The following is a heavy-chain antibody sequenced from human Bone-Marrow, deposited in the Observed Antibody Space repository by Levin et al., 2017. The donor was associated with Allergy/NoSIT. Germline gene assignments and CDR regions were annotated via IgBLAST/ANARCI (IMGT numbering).Heavy chain of an antibody. J-gene: IGHJ4*02. D-gene: IGHD3-10*01. V-gene: IGHV4-4*07. CDR3: ARGRTVRGVNYFDY. Sequence: SETLSLTCTVSGGSISSYYWSWIRQPAGKGLEWIGRIYTSGSTNYNPSLKSRVTMSVDTSKNQFSLKLSSVTAADTAVYYCARGRTVRGVNYFDYWGQGTLVTVSS. CDR2: IYTSGST. CDR1: GGSISSYY.